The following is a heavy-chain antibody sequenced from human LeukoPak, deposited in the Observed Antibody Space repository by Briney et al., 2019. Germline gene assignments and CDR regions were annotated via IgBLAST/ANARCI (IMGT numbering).Heavy chain of an antibody. V-gene: IGHV4-39*01. D-gene: IGHD3-22*01. CDR3: ARLFGYYDTSGYLKQSAFDI. CDR1: GGSISSNNYY. Sequence: SETLSLTCIVSGGSISSNNYYWGWIRQPPGKGLERIGSIHYSGSTYHNPSLKSRVTISVDTSKNQFSLKLYSVTAADTAVYYCARLFGYYDTSGYLKQSAFDIWGQGTMVTVSS. J-gene: IGHJ3*02. CDR2: IHYSGST.